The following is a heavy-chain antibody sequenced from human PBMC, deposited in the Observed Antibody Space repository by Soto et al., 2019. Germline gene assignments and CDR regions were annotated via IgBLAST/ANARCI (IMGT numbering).Heavy chain of an antibody. J-gene: IGHJ4*02. D-gene: IGHD2-2*01. CDR2: ISYDGSNK. CDR1: GFTFSSYA. V-gene: IGHV3-30-3*01. Sequence: QVQLVESGGGVVQPGRSLRLSCAASGFTFSSYAMHWVRQAPGKGLEWVAVISYDGSNKYYADSVKGRFTISRDNSKNTLYLQRNSLRAEDTAVYYCARDGRSYCSSTSGNNRARFDYWGQGTLVTVSS. CDR3: ARDGRSYCSSTSGNNRARFDY.